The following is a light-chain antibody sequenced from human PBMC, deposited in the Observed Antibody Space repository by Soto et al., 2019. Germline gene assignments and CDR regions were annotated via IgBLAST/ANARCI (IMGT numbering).Light chain of an antibody. CDR3: QQRSNWPRT. CDR1: ESVMRNY. J-gene: IGKJ1*01. CDR2: GAY. V-gene: IGKV3D-20*02. Sequence: EIVLTQSPGTLSLSPGERASLSCRASESVMRNYLAWYQHKPGQSPRLLIYGAYSRATGIPDRFSGSGSGTDFTLTISSLEPEDFAVYYCQQRSNWPRTFGQGTKVDIK.